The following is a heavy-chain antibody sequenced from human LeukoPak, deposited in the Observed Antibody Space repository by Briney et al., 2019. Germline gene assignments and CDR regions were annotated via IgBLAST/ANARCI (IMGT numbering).Heavy chain of an antibody. Sequence: PSETLSLTCTVSGGSISSGGYYWSWIRQHPGKGLEWIGYIYYSGSTYYNPSLKSRVTISVDTSKNQFSLKLSSVTAADTAVYYCARDAYGGGYVPAFGYYYYGMDVWGQGTTVTVSS. CDR1: GGSISSGGYY. V-gene: IGHV4-31*03. CDR2: IYYSGST. CDR3: ARDAYGGGYVPAFGYYYYGMDV. J-gene: IGHJ6*02. D-gene: IGHD3-16*01.